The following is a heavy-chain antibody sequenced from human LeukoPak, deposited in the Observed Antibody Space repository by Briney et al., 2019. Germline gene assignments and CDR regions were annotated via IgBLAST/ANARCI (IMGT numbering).Heavy chain of an antibody. CDR2: IYYSGST. CDR3: ARSVPDLYCSSTSCYHFDY. Sequence: SETLSLTCTVSGGSISSSSYYWGWIRQPPGKGLEWIGSIYYSGSTYYNPSLKSRVTISVDTSKNQFSLKLSSVTAADTAVYYCARSVPDLYCSSTSCYHFDYWGQGTLDTVSS. CDR1: GGSISSSSYY. D-gene: IGHD2-2*01. V-gene: IGHV4-39*01. J-gene: IGHJ4*02.